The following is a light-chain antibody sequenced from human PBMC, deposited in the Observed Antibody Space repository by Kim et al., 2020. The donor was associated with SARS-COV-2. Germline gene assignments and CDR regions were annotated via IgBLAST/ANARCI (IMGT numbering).Light chain of an antibody. Sequence: LTQPASVSGSPGQSITISCTGTSSDVGGYNYVSWYQQHPGKAPKLMIYDVSNRPSGVSNRFSGSKSGNTASLTISGLQAEDEADYYCSSYTSSSTRVFGTGTKVTVL. CDR3: SSYTSSSTRV. V-gene: IGLV2-14*03. CDR1: SSDVGGYNY. CDR2: DVS. J-gene: IGLJ1*01.